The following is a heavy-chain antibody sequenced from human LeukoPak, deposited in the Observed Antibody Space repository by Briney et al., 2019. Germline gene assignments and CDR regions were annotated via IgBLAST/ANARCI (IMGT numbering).Heavy chain of an antibody. Sequence: SETLSLTCTVSGGSINSGSYYWSWIRQHPGKGLEWIAYIHYSGTSFYNPSLKSRFTISIDTSKTQFSLKLSSVTAADTAVYYCARAHLGYCSSTTCYMSWFDPWGQGTLVTVSS. V-gene: IGHV4-31*03. CDR2: IHYSGTS. CDR1: GGSINSGSYY. CDR3: ARAHLGYCSSTTCYMSWFDP. J-gene: IGHJ5*02. D-gene: IGHD2-2*02.